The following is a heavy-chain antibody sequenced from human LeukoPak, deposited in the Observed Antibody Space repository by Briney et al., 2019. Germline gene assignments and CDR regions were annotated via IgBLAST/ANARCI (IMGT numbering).Heavy chain of an antibody. CDR1: GFTFSSYA. D-gene: IGHD2-2*01. V-gene: IGHV3-23*01. Sequence: GGSLRLSCAASGFTFSSYAMSWVRQAPGKGLEWVSAISGSGGSTYYADSVKGRFTISRDNSKNTLYLQMNSLTAEDTAIYYCAKDLGRRCSTSSCLDYYYYYMDVWGKGTTVTVSS. CDR2: ISGSGGST. CDR3: AKDLGRRCSTSSCLDYYYYYMDV. J-gene: IGHJ6*03.